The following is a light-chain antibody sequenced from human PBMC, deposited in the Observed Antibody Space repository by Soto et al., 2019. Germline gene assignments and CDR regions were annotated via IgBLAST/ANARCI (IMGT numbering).Light chain of an antibody. CDR3: QQYSDWPPVT. J-gene: IGKJ4*01. Sequence: EVVMTQSPATLSLSPGDRATVSCRASQGIGSNLAWYQQKPGQAPRLLIYGASTRAAGVPARFSGSGSGTEFTLTICSLQSEDFALYYCQQYSDWPPVTFGGVTKVEIK. V-gene: IGKV3-15*01. CDR2: GAS. CDR1: QGIGSN.